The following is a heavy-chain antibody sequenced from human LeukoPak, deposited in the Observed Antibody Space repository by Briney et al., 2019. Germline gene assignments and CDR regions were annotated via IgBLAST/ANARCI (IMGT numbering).Heavy chain of an antibody. CDR2: IWSDGNKK. CDR3: ARDHSAVLYYPDY. CDR1: GFTFSSYG. J-gene: IGHJ4*02. Sequence: GGSLRPSCAASGFTFSSYGMHWVRQAPGKGLEWVAVIWSDGNKKYHADSVKGRFTISRDNSKNTLYLQMNSLRAEDTAVYYCARDHSAVLYYPDYWGQGTLVTVSS. V-gene: IGHV3-33*01. D-gene: IGHD3-16*01.